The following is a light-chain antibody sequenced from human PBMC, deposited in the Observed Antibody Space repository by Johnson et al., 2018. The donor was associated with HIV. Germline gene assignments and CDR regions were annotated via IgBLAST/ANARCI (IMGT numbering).Light chain of an antibody. CDR3: GTWDTSLGAHYV. CDR1: SSNIGNNH. Sequence: QSVLTQPPSVSAAPGQKVTISCSGSSSNIGNNHVSWYQQLPGTAPKLLIYEKNKRPSGIPDRFSASKSGTSATLAITGLQTGDEADYYCGTWDTSLGAHYVFGTGTEVTVL. J-gene: IGLJ1*01. CDR2: EKN. V-gene: IGLV1-51*02.